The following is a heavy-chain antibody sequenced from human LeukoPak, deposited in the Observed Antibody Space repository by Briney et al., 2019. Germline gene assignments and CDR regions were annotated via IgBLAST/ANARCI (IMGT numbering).Heavy chain of an antibody. CDR3: ARPYYYDSRIDP. J-gene: IGHJ5*02. D-gene: IGHD3-22*01. CDR2: MYYGGST. CDR1: GGSISSGDYY. V-gene: IGHV4-30-4*01. Sequence: SETLSLTCTVSGGSISSGDYYWSWIRQPPRKGLEWIAYMYYGGSTYYNPSLKSRVTMSADTSKNQLSLKLSSVTAADTAVYYCARPYYYDSRIDPWGQGILVTVSS.